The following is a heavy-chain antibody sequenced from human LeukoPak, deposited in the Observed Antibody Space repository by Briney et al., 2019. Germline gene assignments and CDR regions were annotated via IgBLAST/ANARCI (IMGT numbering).Heavy chain of an antibody. CDR1: GFSLSTSGVG. CDR3: AHRAFSIAAAGPNFDY. V-gene: IGHV2-5*01. CDR2: IYWNDDK. Sequence: VSGPTLVNPTQTLTLTCTFSGFSLSTSGVGVGWIRQPPGKALEWFALIYWNDDKRYSPSLKSRLTITKDTSKNQVVLTMTNMDPVDTATYYCAHRAFSIAAAGPNFDYWGQGTLVTVSS. D-gene: IGHD6-13*01. J-gene: IGHJ4*02.